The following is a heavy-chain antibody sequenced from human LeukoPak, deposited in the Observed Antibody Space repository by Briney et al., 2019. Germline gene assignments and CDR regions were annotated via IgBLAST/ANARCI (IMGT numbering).Heavy chain of an antibody. D-gene: IGHD1-26*01. J-gene: IGHJ5*02. CDR2: ISHIGST. V-gene: IGHV4-34*01. Sequence: PPETLSLTCAVYGGSFSGYYWSWVRQPPGKGLEWIGEISHIGSTNYNPSLESRVTISVDTSKNQFSLKLSSVTAADTAVCYCARGRWEVRFDPWGQGTLVTVSS. CDR3: ARGRWEVRFDP. CDR1: GGSFSGYY.